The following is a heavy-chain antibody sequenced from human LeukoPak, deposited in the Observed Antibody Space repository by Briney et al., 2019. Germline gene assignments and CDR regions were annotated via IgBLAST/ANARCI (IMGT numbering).Heavy chain of an antibody. V-gene: IGHV3-23*01. Sequence: GGTLRLSCAASGFTFSNHGMNWVRQAPGKGLEWLSGISPRGGGTYYADSVKGRFTISRDDSKNTLSLQMNSLRAEDTAVYYCARDLGQYYDTSDNWFDPWGQGTLVTVSS. D-gene: IGHD3-22*01. CDR3: ARDLGQYYDTSDNWFDP. CDR2: ISPRGGGT. J-gene: IGHJ5*02. CDR1: GFTFSNHG.